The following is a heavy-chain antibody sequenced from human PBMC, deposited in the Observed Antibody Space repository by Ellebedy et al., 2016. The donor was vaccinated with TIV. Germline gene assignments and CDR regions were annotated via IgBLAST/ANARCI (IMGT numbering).Heavy chain of an antibody. CDR1: GVSIRTSGHY. D-gene: IGHD1-1*01. V-gene: IGHV4-39*01. Sequence: SETLSLXXTVSGVSIRTSGHYWSLIRQSPGKEPVWIATISYSGTTYYNPSFQSRVSISVDRSRDQFSLKLNSVTAADTAMYYCARHGNWNDGFHPFDYWGQGTLVTVSS. CDR2: ISYSGTT. CDR3: ARHGNWNDGFHPFDY. J-gene: IGHJ4*02.